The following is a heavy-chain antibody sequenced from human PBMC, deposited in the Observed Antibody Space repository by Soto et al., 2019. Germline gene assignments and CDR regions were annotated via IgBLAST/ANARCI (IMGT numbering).Heavy chain of an antibody. CDR1: GFSFSGYS. D-gene: IGHD2-15*01. CDR2: ISSSGSPI. J-gene: IGHJ4*02. CDR3: SRDPFGSEGSCYYDY. Sequence: GGTLRLSCVASGFSFSGYSMNWLRRAPGKGLEWVAYISSSGSPIFYADAVKGRFTISRDNAKNSLFLQMNGLRAEDTAVYYCSRDPFGSEGSCYYDYWGQGALVTVSS. V-gene: IGHV3-48*01.